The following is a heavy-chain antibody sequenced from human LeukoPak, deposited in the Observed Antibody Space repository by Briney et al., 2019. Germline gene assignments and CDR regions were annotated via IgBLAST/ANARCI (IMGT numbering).Heavy chain of an antibody. D-gene: IGHD6-25*01. J-gene: IGHJ3*01. CDR1: GFSVNNKY. CDR2: IYSGGTT. CDR3: ARGFSGIAFDF. V-gene: IGHV3-53*01. Sequence: GGSLRLSCAASGFSVNNKYMSWVRQAPGKGLEWVSIIYSGGTTFHADSVKGRFTISRDNSKNTLYLQMNSLRAEDTAIYYCARGFSGIAFDFWGQGTMVTVSS.